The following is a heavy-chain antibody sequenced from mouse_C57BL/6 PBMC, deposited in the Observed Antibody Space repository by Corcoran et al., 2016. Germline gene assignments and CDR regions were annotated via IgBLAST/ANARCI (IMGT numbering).Heavy chain of an antibody. V-gene: IGHV1-26*01. CDR3: ARGYYGSRRTWFAY. Sequence: EVQLQQSGPELVKPGASVKISCKASGYTFTDYYMNWVKQSHGKSLEWIGDINPNNGGTSYNQKFKGKATLTVDKSSSTAYMELRSLTSEDSAVYYCARGYYGSRRTWFAYWGQGTLVTVSA. CDR1: GYTFTDYY. D-gene: IGHD1-1*01. CDR2: INPNNGGT. J-gene: IGHJ3*01.